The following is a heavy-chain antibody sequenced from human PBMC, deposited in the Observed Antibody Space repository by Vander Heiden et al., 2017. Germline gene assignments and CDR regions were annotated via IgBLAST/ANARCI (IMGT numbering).Heavy chain of an antibody. V-gene: IGHV3-33*01. Sequence: GGGVVQPGRSLRLSCAASGFTFSSYGMHWDLQAPGKGLEWVAVIWYDGSNKYYADSVKGRFTISRDNSKNTLYLQMNSLRAEDTAVYYCARGGDYGGNSGWYFDLWGRGTLVTVSS. D-gene: IGHD4-17*01. CDR1: GFTFSSYG. CDR3: ARGGDYGGNSGWYFDL. CDR2: IWYDGSNK. J-gene: IGHJ2*01.